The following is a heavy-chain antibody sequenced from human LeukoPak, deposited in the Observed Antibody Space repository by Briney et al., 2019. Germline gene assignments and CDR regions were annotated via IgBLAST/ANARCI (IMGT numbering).Heavy chain of an antibody. Sequence: GASVKVSCEASGYTFTGYYMHWVRQAPGQGLEWMGRINPNSGGINYAQKLQGRVTMTRDTSISTAYMELSRLRSDDTAVYYCAIQEPSGSYHDYWGQGTLVTVSS. CDR1: GYTFTGYY. D-gene: IGHD1-26*01. V-gene: IGHV1-2*06. CDR2: INPNSGGI. CDR3: AIQEPSGSYHDY. J-gene: IGHJ4*02.